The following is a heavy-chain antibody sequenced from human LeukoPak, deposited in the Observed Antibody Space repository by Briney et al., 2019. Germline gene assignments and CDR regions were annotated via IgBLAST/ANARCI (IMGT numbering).Heavy chain of an antibody. CDR1: GFTFTSSA. Sequence: SVKVSCKASGFTFTSSAMQWVRQARGQRLEWIGWIVVGSGNTNYAQKFQERVTITRDMSTSTAYMELSSLRSEDTAVYYCAADLMVRGISGMYVWGKGTTVTVSS. V-gene: IGHV1-58*02. CDR2: IVVGSGNT. J-gene: IGHJ6*03. D-gene: IGHD3-10*01. CDR3: AADLMVRGISGMYV.